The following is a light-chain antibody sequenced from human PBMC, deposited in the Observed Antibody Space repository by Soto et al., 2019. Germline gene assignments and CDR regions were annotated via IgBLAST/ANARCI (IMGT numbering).Light chain of an antibody. CDR3: QQRDDWPPSIT. CDR1: QSVNNY. Sequence: EIVLTHSPATLSLSPWERATLSSSASQSVNNYLAWYQQKPGQAPRLLIYDASNRATGIPARFSGSGSGTDFTLTISSLEPEDFAVYYCQQRDDWPPSITFGQGTRLEIK. V-gene: IGKV3-11*01. J-gene: IGKJ5*01. CDR2: DAS.